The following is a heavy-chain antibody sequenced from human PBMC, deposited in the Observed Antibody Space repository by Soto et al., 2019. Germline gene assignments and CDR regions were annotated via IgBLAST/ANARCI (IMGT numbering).Heavy chain of an antibody. Sequence: GGSLRLFGAASGFTFSSYSMHWVRQAPGKGLEWVAVISYDGSNKYYADSVKGRFTISRDNSKNTLYLQMNSLRAEDTAVYYCARPKFYDILTGYYHHPPLDYWGQGTLVTVSS. J-gene: IGHJ4*02. D-gene: IGHD3-9*01. V-gene: IGHV3-30-3*01. CDR3: ARPKFYDILTGYYHHPPLDY. CDR1: GFTFSSYS. CDR2: ISYDGSNK.